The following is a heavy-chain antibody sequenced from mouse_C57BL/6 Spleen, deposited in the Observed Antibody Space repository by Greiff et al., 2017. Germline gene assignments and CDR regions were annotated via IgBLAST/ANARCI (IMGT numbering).Heavy chain of an antibody. CDR2: IDPETGGT. V-gene: IGHV1-15*01. Sequence: QVQLKESGAELVRPGASVTLSCKASGYTFTDYEMHWVKQTPVHGLEWIGAIDPETGGTASNQKFKGKAILTADKSSSTAYLELRSLKSEESAVYYCTTVTVAWFAYWGQGTLVTVAA. CDR3: TTVTVAWFAY. D-gene: IGHD1-1*01. J-gene: IGHJ3*01. CDR1: GYTFTDYE.